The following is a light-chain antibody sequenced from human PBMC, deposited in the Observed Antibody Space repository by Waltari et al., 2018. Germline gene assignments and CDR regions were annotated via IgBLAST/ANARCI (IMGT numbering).Light chain of an antibody. CDR2: ANT. CDR1: SSHIGAGYD. CDR3: QSYDSSLSGWV. V-gene: IGLV1-40*01. J-gene: IGLJ3*02. Sequence: QSVLTQPPSVSGAPGPRVTISCTGRSSHIGAGYDVPWYQQFPGTAPKLLIYANTNRPSGVPDRFSGSKSGTSASLAITGLQAEDEADYYCQSYDSSLSGWVFGGGTKLTVL.